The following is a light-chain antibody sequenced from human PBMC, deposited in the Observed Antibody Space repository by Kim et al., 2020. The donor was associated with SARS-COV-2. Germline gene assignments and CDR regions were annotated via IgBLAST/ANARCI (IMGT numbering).Light chain of an antibody. V-gene: IGKV3-20*01. CDR1: QSVSSST. Sequence: FSPGERATPSCRASQSVSSSTLAWYQHKPGQAPRLLIYGASNRATGFPDRFRGSGSGTDVTLTITRLEPEDFAVYYCQQYGSAPLTFGQGTKLEI. CDR2: GAS. CDR3: QQYGSAPLT. J-gene: IGKJ2*01.